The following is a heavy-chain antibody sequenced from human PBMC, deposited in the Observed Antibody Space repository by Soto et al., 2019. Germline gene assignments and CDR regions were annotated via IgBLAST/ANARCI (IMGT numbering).Heavy chain of an antibody. CDR2: IYWEDDK. D-gene: IGHD6-19*01. Sequence: QITLKESGPTLVKPTQTLTLTCTFSGFSLSSSGVCVGWIRQPPGKALEWLTFIYWEDDKRNNLSLKTRLTITKDTSKNQVVLTMTNMDPVDTAAYYCARLVVAGSTYYFDSWGQGTLVIVSS. V-gene: IGHV2-5*02. CDR3: ARLVVAGSTYYFDS. CDR1: GFSLSSSGVC. J-gene: IGHJ4*02.